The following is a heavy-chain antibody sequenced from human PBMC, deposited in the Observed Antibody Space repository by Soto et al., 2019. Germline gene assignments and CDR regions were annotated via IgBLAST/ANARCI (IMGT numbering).Heavy chain of an antibody. J-gene: IGHJ5*02. CDR1: GYTFTGYY. V-gene: IGHV1-2*04. CDR2: INPNSGDT. CDR3: ARVEGSGWPIKNTWFDP. D-gene: IGHD6-19*01. Sequence: GASVKVSCKASGYTFTGYYIHWMRQAPGQGLEWMGWINPNSGDTNYAQRFQGWVTMTRDTSISTAYLEVRRLRSDDTAVYYCARVEGSGWPIKNTWFDPWGQGTLVTVSS.